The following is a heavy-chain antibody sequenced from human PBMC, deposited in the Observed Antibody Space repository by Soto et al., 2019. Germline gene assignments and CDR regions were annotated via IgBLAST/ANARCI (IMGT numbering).Heavy chain of an antibody. CDR1: NGSISNPIYY. V-gene: IGHV4-30-4*08. D-gene: IGHD1-7*01. J-gene: IGHJ4*02. Sequence: SETLSLTCTVSNGSISNPIYYWGWIRQHPGKGLEWIGYIYYSGSTYYNPSLKSRVTISVDTSKNQFSLKLSSVTAADTAVYYCARSAGGTTPRPFDYWGQGTLVTVSS. CDR3: ARSAGGTTPRPFDY. CDR2: IYYSGST.